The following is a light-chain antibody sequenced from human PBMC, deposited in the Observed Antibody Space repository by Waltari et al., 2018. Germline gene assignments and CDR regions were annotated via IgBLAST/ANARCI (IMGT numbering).Light chain of an antibody. J-gene: IGLJ3*02. Sequence: QSALPQPAPVSRSPGQSNTISFTGARIDVRNDTLVPWYQQYLGKVPKIIIYEGNKRPSGIANRFSGSESGNTTSLTISGLQAEDEADYYCISYASKTHWVFGGGTKLTVL. CDR3: ISYASKTHWV. CDR2: EGN. CDR1: RIDVRNDTL. V-gene: IGLV2-23*01.